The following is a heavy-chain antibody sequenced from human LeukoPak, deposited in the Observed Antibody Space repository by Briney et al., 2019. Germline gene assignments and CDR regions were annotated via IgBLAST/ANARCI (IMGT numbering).Heavy chain of an antibody. V-gene: IGHV1-8*02. CDR3: ARGLAAAAPFDY. CDR2: MNPNSGNT. Sequence: ASVKVSCKASGYIFTGHSIHWVRQAPGQGLEWMGWMNPNSGNTGYAQKFQGRVTMTRNTSISTAYMELSSLRSEDTAVYYCARGLAAAAPFDYWGQGTLVTVSS. CDR1: GYIFTGHS. D-gene: IGHD6-13*01. J-gene: IGHJ4*02.